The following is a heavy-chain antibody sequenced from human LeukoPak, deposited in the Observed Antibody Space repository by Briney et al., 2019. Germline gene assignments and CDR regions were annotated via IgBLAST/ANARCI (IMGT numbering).Heavy chain of an antibody. J-gene: IGHJ4*02. CDR3: ARGDPYLDY. CDR1: GYTFTSYG. V-gene: IGHV1-18*01. CDR2: ISADMGNT. Sequence: ASVKVSCKASGYTFTSYGSSWGREAPGQGLEWRGWISADMGNTNYAQKLQGRVTMTTHTPTSTAYMELRSLRYDDTAVYYCARGDPYLDYWGQGTLVTVSS. D-gene: IGHD2-21*02.